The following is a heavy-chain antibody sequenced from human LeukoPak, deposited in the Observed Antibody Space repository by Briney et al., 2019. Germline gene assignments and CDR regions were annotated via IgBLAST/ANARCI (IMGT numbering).Heavy chain of an antibody. V-gene: IGHV3-48*01. CDR3: ARDPVEWELLLDY. J-gene: IGHJ4*02. Sequence: GGSLRLSCAASGFTFSTYNMNWVRQAPGKGLEWVSHITSSSTNIYYADSVKGRFTISRDNAKNALSLQMNSLRAEDTAVYYCARDPVEWELLLDYWGQGTLVTVSS. CDR2: ITSSSTNI. CDR1: GFTFSTYN. D-gene: IGHD1-26*01.